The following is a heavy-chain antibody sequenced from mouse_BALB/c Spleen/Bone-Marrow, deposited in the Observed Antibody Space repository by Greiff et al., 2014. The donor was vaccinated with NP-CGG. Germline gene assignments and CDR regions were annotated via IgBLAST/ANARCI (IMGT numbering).Heavy chain of an antibody. J-gene: IGHJ4*01. V-gene: IGHV2-9*02. CDR1: GFSLTNYG. Sequence: VQLVESGPGLVAPSQSLPITCTVSGFSLTNYGVHWVRQPPGKGLEWLGVIWADGSTNYNSALMSRLSISKDNSKSQVFFKMNSLQTDDTAMYYCARITTATGAMDYWGQGTSVTVSS. CDR2: IWADGST. CDR3: ARITTATGAMDY. D-gene: IGHD1-2*01.